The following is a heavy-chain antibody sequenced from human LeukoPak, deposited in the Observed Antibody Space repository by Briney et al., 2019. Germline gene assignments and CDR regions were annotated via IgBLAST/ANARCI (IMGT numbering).Heavy chain of an antibody. CDR3: AKDPYRSGSPGNYFDY. CDR2: ISDSGGST. Sequence: GGSLRLSCAASGFTFSSYAMTWVRQAPGKGLEWVSAISDSGGSTYYADSVKARFTISRDNSKYTLYLQMNSLRAEDTAVYYCAKDPYRSGSPGNYFDYWGQGTLVTVSS. CDR1: GFTFSSYA. V-gene: IGHV3-23*01. J-gene: IGHJ4*02. D-gene: IGHD1-26*01.